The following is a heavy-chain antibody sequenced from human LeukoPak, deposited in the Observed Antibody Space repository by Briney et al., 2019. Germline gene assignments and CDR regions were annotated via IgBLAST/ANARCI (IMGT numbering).Heavy chain of an antibody. Sequence: PGGSLRLSCAASGFTFSNYWMHWVRQAPGKGLVWVSRINSDGSSTNNADSVKGRFTISRDNAKNSLYLQMNSLGAEDTALYYCARGEGGNFDYWGQGTLVTVSS. J-gene: IGHJ4*02. V-gene: IGHV3-74*01. CDR3: ARGEGGNFDY. D-gene: IGHD6-25*01. CDR1: GFTFSNYW. CDR2: INSDGSST.